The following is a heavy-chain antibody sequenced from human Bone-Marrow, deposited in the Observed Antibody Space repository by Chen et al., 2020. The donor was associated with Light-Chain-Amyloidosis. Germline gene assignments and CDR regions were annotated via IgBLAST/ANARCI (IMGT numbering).Heavy chain of an antibody. Sequence: EVQLVESGGGLVQPGKSLRLSCATSGFTFDDHAMHWVRRPGKGLEWVSGISWNTRDVAYADSVRGRFTISRDNARNILYLQMNNLRPDDTALYYCARDKAERIYYYMDVWGKGTTVTVSS. CDR3: ARDKAERIYYYMDV. CDR1: GFTFDDHA. V-gene: IGHV3-9*01. CDR2: ISWNTRDV. J-gene: IGHJ6*03.